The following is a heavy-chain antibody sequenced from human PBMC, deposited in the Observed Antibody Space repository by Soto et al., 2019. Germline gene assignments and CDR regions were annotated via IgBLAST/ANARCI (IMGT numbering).Heavy chain of an antibody. J-gene: IGHJ3*02. CDR1: GGSISSGGYY. CDR3: ARESGYGDYGGDAFDI. CDR2: IYYSGST. Sequence: QVQLQESGTGLVKPSQTLSLTCTVSGGSISSGGYYWSWIRQHPGKGLEWIGYIYYSGSTYYNPSLKSRVTISVDTSKNQFSLKLSSVTAADTAVYYCARESGYGDYGGDAFDIWGQGTMVTVSS. V-gene: IGHV4-31*03. D-gene: IGHD4-17*01.